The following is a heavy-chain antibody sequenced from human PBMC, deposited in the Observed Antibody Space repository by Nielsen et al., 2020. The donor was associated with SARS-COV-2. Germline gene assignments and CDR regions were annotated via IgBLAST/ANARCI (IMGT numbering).Heavy chain of an antibody. D-gene: IGHD3-10*01. CDR3: ARLAGYYYGSGSPDGMDV. Sequence: WVGQAPGQGLEWMGGIIPIFGTANYAQKFQGRVTITADESTSTAYMELSSLRSEDTAVYYCARLAGYYYGSGSPDGMDVWGQGTTVTVSS. CDR2: IIPIFGTA. V-gene: IGHV1-69*01. J-gene: IGHJ6*02.